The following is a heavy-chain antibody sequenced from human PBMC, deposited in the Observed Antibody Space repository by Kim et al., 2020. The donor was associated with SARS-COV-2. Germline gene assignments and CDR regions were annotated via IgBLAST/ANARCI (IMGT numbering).Heavy chain of an antibody. CDR2: GGGT. V-gene: IGHV3-23*01. Sequence: GGGTQYTDAHGKARLTTSKDNPKNTLYLQINSLGAEDTAVYYCAILFTIPTWGQGTLVTVSS. J-gene: IGHJ4*02. D-gene: IGHD1-26*01. CDR3: AILFTIPT.